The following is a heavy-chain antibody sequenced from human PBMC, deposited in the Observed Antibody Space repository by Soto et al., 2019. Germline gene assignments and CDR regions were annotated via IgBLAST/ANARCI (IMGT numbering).Heavy chain of an antibody. D-gene: IGHD3-3*01. V-gene: IGHV2-5*01. CDR3: AHRYYDFWSGYYLDY. CDR2: IYWNDDK. CDR1: GFSLSTSGVG. Sequence: VSGPTLVNPTQTLTLTCTFSGFSLSTSGVGVGWIRQPPGKALEWLALIYWNDDKRYSPSLKSRLTITKDTSKNQVVLTMTNMDPVDTATYYCAHRYYDFWSGYYLDYWGQGTLVTVSS. J-gene: IGHJ4*02.